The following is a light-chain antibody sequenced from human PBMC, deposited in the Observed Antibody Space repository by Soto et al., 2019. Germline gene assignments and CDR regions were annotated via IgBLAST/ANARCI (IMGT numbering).Light chain of an antibody. CDR1: SSNIGSNT. V-gene: IGLV1-44*01. CDR3: AAWDDSLNDYV. J-gene: IGLJ1*01. Sequence: QSALTQPPSASGTPGQRVTISCSGSSSNIGSNTVNWYQQLPGTAPKLLIYSNNQRPSGVPDRFSGSKSGTSASLAISGLQSEVEADYYCAAWDDSLNDYVFGAGTRSPS. CDR2: SNN.